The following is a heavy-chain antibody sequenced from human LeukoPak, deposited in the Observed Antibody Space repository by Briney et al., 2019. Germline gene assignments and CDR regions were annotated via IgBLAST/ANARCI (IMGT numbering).Heavy chain of an antibody. CDR2: IRSKANSYAT. Sequence: GGSLKLSCAASGFTFSGSAMHWVRQASGKGLEWVGRIRSKANSYATAYAASVKGRFTISRDDSKNTAYPQMNGLKTEDTAVYYCTRQVSEWFGEKLYYYYYYMDVWGKGTTVTVSS. D-gene: IGHD3-10*01. J-gene: IGHJ6*03. V-gene: IGHV3-73*01. CDR1: GFTFSGSA. CDR3: TRQVSEWFGEKLYYYYYYMDV.